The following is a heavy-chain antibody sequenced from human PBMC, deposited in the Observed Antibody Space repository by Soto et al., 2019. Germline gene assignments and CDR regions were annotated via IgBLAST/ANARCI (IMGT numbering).Heavy chain of an antibody. CDR1: GFTFTRYS. CDR2: ISSTTNYI. Sequence: GSLGIGCAASGFTFTRYSMNGVRQAPGKGLEWVSSISSTTNYIYYGDSMKGRFTISRDNAKNSLYLEMNSLRAEDTAVYYCARESEDLTSNFDYWGQGTLVTVSS. V-gene: IGHV3-21*06. CDR3: ARESEDLTSNFDY. J-gene: IGHJ4*02.